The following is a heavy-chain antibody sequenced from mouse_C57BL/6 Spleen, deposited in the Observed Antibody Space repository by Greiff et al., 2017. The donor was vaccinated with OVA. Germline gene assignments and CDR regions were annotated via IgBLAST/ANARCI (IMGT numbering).Heavy chain of an antibody. Sequence: EVMLVESGGDLVKPGGSLKLSCAASGFTFSSYGMSWVRQTPDKRLEWVATISSGGSYTYYPDSVKGRFTISRDNAKNTLYLQMSSLKSEDTAMYYCATFLHDYGSSYDSWYFDVWGTGTTVTVSS. V-gene: IGHV5-6*01. CDR3: ATFLHDYGSSYDSWYFDV. D-gene: IGHD1-1*01. CDR1: GFTFSSYG. CDR2: ISSGGSYT. J-gene: IGHJ1*03.